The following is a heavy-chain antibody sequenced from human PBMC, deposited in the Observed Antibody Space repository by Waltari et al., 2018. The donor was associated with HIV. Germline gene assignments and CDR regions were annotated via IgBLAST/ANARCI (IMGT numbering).Heavy chain of an antibody. Sequence: QVQLQESGPGLVKPSGTLSPTCAVSGRSFSSGNWWTWVRQPPGKGLEWIGEIYHSGTTNYNPSLKTRVTISLDKSKNQFSLKLSSVTAADTAVYYCAINGGSSNFDYWGQGTLVTVSS. CDR2: IYHSGTT. J-gene: IGHJ4*02. CDR3: AINGGSSNFDY. V-gene: IGHV4-4*02. D-gene: IGHD2-15*01. CDR1: GRSFSSGNW.